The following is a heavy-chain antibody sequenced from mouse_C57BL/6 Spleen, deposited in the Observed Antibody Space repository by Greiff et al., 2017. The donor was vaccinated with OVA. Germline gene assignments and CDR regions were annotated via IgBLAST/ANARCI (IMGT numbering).Heavy chain of an antibody. CDR2: IWSGGST. V-gene: IGHV2-2*01. CDR1: GFSLTSYG. D-gene: IGHD1-1*01. Sequence: VKLMESGPGLVQPSQSLSITCTVSGFSLTSYGVHWVRQSPGKGLEWLGVIWSGGSTDYNAAFISRLSISKDNSKSQVFFKMNSLQADDTAIYYCARYYYGSSYVFDVWGTGTTVTVSS. CDR3: ARYYYGSSYVFDV. J-gene: IGHJ1*03.